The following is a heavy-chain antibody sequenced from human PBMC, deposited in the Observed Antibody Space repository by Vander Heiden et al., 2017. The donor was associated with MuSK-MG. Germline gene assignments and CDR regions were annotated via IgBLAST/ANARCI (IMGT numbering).Heavy chain of an antibody. CDR3: TREAYGSESGGF. V-gene: IGHV1-46*03. CDR1: GYTLTTYY. D-gene: IGHD3-10*01. Sequence: QVQLVQSGAEVKKPGASVKVSCKASGYTLTTYYMHWVRQAPGQGLEWMGIINPSGGSTTYAQKFQGRVTMTRDTSTSTVYMELSSLRSDDTAVYYCTREAYGSESGGFWGQGTLVTVSS. J-gene: IGHJ4*02. CDR2: INPSGGST.